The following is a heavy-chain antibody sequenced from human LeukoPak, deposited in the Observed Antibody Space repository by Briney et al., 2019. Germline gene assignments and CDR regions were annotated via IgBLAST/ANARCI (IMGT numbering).Heavy chain of an antibody. CDR2: ISYDGSNK. CDR3: AKDRMVRGIKPFIHPYYYGMDV. D-gene: IGHD3-10*01. Sequence: GGSLRLSCAASGFTFSSYGMHWVRQAPGKGLEWVAVISYDGSNKYYADSVKGRFTISRDNSKNTLYLQMNSLRAEDTAVYYCAKDRMVRGIKPFIHPYYYGMDVWGQGTTVTVSS. CDR1: GFTFSSYG. V-gene: IGHV3-30*18. J-gene: IGHJ6*02.